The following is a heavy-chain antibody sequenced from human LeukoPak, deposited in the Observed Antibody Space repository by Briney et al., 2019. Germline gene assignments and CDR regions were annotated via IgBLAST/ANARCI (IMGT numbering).Heavy chain of an antibody. CDR2: INHSGST. Sequence: PSETLSLTCTVSGGSISSSSYYWGWIRQPPGKGLEWIGEINHSGSTNYNPSLKSRVTISVDTSKNQFSLKLSSVTAADTAVYYCARHRSSRQLAPFDYWGQGTLVTVSS. J-gene: IGHJ4*02. CDR1: GGSISSSSYY. D-gene: IGHD6-6*01. CDR3: ARHRSSRQLAPFDY. V-gene: IGHV4-39*01.